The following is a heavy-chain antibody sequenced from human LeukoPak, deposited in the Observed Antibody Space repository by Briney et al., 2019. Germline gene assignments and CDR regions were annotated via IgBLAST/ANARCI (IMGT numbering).Heavy chain of an antibody. V-gene: IGHV3-23*01. Sequence: PGGSLRLSCAASGFTFGTYAMSWVRQAPGEGLEWVSSISGSGDSTYYADSVKGRFTISRDNPKKTLSLQMNTLRAEDTAIYYCAKDLRWYYDTTGYYSFDYWGQGTLVTVSS. CDR3: AKDLRWYYDTTGYYSFDY. CDR1: GFTFGTYA. J-gene: IGHJ4*02. D-gene: IGHD3-22*01. CDR2: ISGSGDST.